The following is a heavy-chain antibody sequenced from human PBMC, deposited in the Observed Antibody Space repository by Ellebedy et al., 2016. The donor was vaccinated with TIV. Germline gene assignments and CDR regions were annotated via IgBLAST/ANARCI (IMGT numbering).Heavy chain of an antibody. J-gene: IGHJ4*02. Sequence: MPSETLSLTCTVSGGSITGSSYYWSWIRQHPGKGLEWIGYIYSSGSTYYNPSLKSRLIISVDTSKNQFSLKLSSVTAADTAVYYCARMGLGETFDYWGQGTLVTVSS. D-gene: IGHD2-21*01. CDR3: ARMGLGETFDY. CDR2: IYSSGST. CDR1: GGSITGSSYY. V-gene: IGHV4-31*03.